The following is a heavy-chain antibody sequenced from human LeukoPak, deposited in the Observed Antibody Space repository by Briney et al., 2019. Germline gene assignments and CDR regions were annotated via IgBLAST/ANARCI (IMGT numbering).Heavy chain of an antibody. J-gene: IGHJ4*02. CDR3: AKEGFLEWLYPRWYFDY. Sequence: GSLRLSCAASGFTFSSYGMHWVRQAPGKGLEWVAFIRCDGSNKYYADSVKGRFTISRDNSKNTLYLQMNSLRAEDTAVYYCAKEGFLEWLYPRWYFDYWGQGTLVTVSS. CDR1: GFTFSSYG. V-gene: IGHV3-30*02. D-gene: IGHD3-3*01. CDR2: IRCDGSNK.